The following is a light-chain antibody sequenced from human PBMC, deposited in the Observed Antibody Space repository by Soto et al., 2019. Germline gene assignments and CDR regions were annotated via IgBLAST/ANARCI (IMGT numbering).Light chain of an antibody. CDR1: SSDIGSYNY. Sequence: QSVLTQPASVSGSPGQSITISCIGTSSDIGSYNYVSWYQQYPGKAPKLMIYDVTNRPSGVSNRFSGSKSGNTASLTISGLQAEDEADYYCASYTRSSTVVFGGGTKLTVL. J-gene: IGLJ2*01. CDR2: DVT. CDR3: ASYTRSSTVV. V-gene: IGLV2-14*01.